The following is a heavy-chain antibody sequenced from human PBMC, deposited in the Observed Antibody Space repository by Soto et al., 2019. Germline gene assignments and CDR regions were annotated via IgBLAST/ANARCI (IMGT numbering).Heavy chain of an antibody. CDR2: VXFSGSX. CDR1: SGSFIRFY. CDR3: AREFGFEEAEFDY. J-gene: IGHJ4*02. V-gene: IGHV4-59*01. Sequence: PXXTLSLTCTVSSGSFIRFYWSWIRQPPGKGLEWIGNVXFSGSXDYNTYIRSRXXISLDKSXXKFYMNLSSVTAAETAVYFCAREFGFEEAEFDYWGQGALVTVSS. D-gene: IGHD3-10*01.